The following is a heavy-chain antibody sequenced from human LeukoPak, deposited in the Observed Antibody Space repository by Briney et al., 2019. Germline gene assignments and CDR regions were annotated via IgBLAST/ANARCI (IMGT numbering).Heavy chain of an antibody. CDR3: ARPITVGATEGDWSDP. V-gene: IGHV1-2*02. CDR1: GYTFTGYY. CDR2: INPNSGGT. J-gene: IGHJ5*02. Sequence: ASVKVSCKASGYTFTGYYMHWVRQAPGQGLEWMGWINPNSGGTNYAQKFQGRVTMTRDTSISTAYMELSRLRSDDTAVYYCARPITVGATEGDWSDPWGQGTLVTVSS. D-gene: IGHD1-26*01.